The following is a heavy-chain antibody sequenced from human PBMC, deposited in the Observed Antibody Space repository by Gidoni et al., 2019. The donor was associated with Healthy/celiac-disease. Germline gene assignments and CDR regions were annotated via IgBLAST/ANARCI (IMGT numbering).Heavy chain of an antibody. J-gene: IGHJ4*02. V-gene: IGHV1-24*01. CDR1: GYTLTELS. D-gene: IGHD1-26*01. CDR3: ATHRIVGATSLDY. Sequence: QVQLVQSGAEVKKPGASVKVPCEVSGYTLTELSMHRVRPAPGKGLEWMGGLDPEDGETSYAQKFQGRVTMTEDTSTDTAYMELSSLRSEDTAVYYCATHRIVGATSLDYWGQGTLVTVSS. CDR2: LDPEDGET.